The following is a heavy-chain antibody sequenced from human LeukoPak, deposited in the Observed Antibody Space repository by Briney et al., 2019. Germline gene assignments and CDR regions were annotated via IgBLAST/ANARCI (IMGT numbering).Heavy chain of an antibody. CDR2: IKHDGTKK. V-gene: IGHV3-7*04. Sequence: PGGSLRRSCAASEFIFRNNWMMWVRQGPGNGWEWVTNIKHDGTKKNYVDSVKGRFTISRDNAKKSLYLQMNSLRAEDSAVYYCATDRDGYRKNWYWFHYWGQGTRVAVSS. CDR1: EFIFRNNW. J-gene: IGHJ4*02. D-gene: IGHD5-24*01. CDR3: ATDRDGYRKNWYWFHY.